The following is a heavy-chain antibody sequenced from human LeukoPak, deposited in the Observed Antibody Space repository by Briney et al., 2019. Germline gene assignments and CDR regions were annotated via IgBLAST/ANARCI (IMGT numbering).Heavy chain of an antibody. V-gene: IGHV3-23*01. CDR3: AKGRIAAAGLYYYSGMDV. CDR2: ISGSGGST. D-gene: IGHD6-13*01. CDR1: GFAFSSYA. Sequence: GGSLRLSCAASGFAFSSYAMSWVRQAPGKGLEWVSAISGSGGSTYYADSVKGRFTISRDNSKNTLYLQMNSLRAEDTAVYYCAKGRIAAAGLYYYSGMDVWGQGTTVTVSS. J-gene: IGHJ6*02.